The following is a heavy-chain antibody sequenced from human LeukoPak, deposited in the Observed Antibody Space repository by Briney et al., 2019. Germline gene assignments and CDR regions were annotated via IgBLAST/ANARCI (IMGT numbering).Heavy chain of an antibody. Sequence: AGGSLRLSCAASGFTFSSYAMSWVRQAPGKGLEWVSAISGSGGSTYYADSVRGRFTISRDNSENTLYLQMNSLRAEDTAVYYCAKVIGYSYGNDYWGQGTLVTVSS. CDR2: ISGSGGST. J-gene: IGHJ4*02. D-gene: IGHD5-18*01. V-gene: IGHV3-23*01. CDR1: GFTFSSYA. CDR3: AKVIGYSYGNDY.